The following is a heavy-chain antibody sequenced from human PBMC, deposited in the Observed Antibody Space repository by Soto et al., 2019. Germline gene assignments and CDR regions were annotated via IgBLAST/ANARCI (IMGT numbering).Heavy chain of an antibody. CDR2: ISSSGSTI. D-gene: IGHD3-3*01. CDR1: GFTFSDYY. Sequence: GGSLRLSCAASGFTFSDYYMSWIRQAPGKGLEWVSYISSSGSTIYYADSVKGRFTISRDNARNSLYLEMNSLRGDDTAVYYCARHPVTPPWSENYMDVWGKGTKVTVSS. V-gene: IGHV3-11*04. CDR3: ARHPVTPPWSENYMDV. J-gene: IGHJ6*03.